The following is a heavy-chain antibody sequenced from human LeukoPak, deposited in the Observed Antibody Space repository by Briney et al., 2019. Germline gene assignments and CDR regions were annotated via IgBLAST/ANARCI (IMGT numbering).Heavy chain of an antibody. CDR2: ISGGADST. Sequence: PGGSLRLSCAASGFTFSIYAMTWVRQAPGKGLEWVSVISGGADSTHYADSAKGRFTISRDNSKDTLYLEMNSLRAEDTAVYYCAREVPYFDLWGRGTQITVSS. V-gene: IGHV3-23*01. CDR1: GFTFSIYA. J-gene: IGHJ2*01. CDR3: AREVPYFDL.